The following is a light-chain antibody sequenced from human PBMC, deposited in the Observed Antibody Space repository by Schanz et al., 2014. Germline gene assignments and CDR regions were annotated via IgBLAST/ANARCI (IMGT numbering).Light chain of an antibody. Sequence: EIVLTQSPGTLSLSPGERATLSCRASQSVSSYLAWYQQKPGQAPRLLIYGVSSRATGIPDRFSGSGSGTDFTLIISRLEPEDFAVYYCQQYGTPPRTFGQGTKVEIK. CDR2: GVS. CDR3: QQYGTPPRT. CDR1: QSVSSY. J-gene: IGKJ1*01. V-gene: IGKV3-20*01.